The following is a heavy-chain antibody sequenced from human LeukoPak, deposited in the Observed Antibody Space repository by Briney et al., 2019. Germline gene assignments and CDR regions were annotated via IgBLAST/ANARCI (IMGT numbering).Heavy chain of an antibody. CDR2: INQSGST. CDR1: GGSFSGYY. V-gene: IGHV4-34*01. Sequence: PSETLSLTCAAYGGSFSGYYWSWIRQPPGKGLEWIGEINQSGSTNHNPSLKSRVTISVDTSKNQFSLKLSSVTAADTAVYYCARQNFYRYCRSTSCYRPYYYYMDVWGKGTTVTISS. J-gene: IGHJ6*03. CDR3: ARQNFYRYCRSTSCYRPYYYYMDV. D-gene: IGHD2-2*01.